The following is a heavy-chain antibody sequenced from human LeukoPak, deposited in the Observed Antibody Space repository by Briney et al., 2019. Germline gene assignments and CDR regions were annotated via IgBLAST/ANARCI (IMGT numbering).Heavy chain of an antibody. CDR1: GFTFSNYW. Sequence: GVLRLSCVASGFTFSNYWMSWVRQAPGKGLEWVANIKQDGSKKNYVDSVKGRFIISRDNAKNSLYLQMNSLRAEDTAVYYCARETPDSSGWDWGQGTLVTVSS. CDR3: ARETPDSSGWD. V-gene: IGHV3-7*01. CDR2: IKQDGSKK. D-gene: IGHD6-19*01. J-gene: IGHJ4*02.